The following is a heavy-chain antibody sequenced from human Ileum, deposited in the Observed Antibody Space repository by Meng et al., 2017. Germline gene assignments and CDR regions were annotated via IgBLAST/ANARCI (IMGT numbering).Heavy chain of an antibody. CDR2: INSDGSTT. Sequence: EVQPVESGGDLVQPGGSLRLSCAASGFTFSSYWMHWVRQAPGKGLVWVSRINSDGSTTNYADSLKGRFTISRDNAKNTLYLQMNSLRAEDTAVYYCATGGSGYFNYWGQGTLVTVSS. D-gene: IGHD3-3*01. J-gene: IGHJ4*02. CDR1: GFTFSSYW. CDR3: ATGGSGYFNY. V-gene: IGHV3-74*01.